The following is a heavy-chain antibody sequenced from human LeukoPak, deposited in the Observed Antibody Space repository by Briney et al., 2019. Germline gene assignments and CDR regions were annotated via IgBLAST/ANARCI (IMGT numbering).Heavy chain of an antibody. CDR2: ISNDGGGT. Sequence: GGSLRLSCAASGFIFTNYGLIWVRQAPGKGLEWVSAISNDGGGTQYADFVEGRFTISRDNSKNTLFLQMSSLRAEDTALYYCAKGSSGYFADLWGQGTLVTVSS. D-gene: IGHD3-22*01. CDR1: GFIFTNYG. CDR3: AKGSSGYFADL. J-gene: IGHJ5*02. V-gene: IGHV3-23*01.